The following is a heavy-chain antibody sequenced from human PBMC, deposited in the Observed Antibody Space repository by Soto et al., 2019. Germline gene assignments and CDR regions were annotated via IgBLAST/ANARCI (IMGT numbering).Heavy chain of an antibody. CDR3: ARGRATVTYYYYYYMDV. V-gene: IGHV4-34*01. CDR2: INHSGST. Sequence: QPPGKGLEWIGEINHSGSTNYNPSLKSRVTISENTSKNQFSLKLSSVTAADTAVYYCARGRATVTYYYYYYMDVWGKGTTIT. J-gene: IGHJ6*03. D-gene: IGHD4-17*01.